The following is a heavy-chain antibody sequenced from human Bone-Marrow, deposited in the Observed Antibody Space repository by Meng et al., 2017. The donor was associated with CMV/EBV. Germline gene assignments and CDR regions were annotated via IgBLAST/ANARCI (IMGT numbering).Heavy chain of an antibody. CDR3: ARGKSITMIVPRGPYYFDY. J-gene: IGHJ4*02. V-gene: IGHV1-69*10. Sequence: SVKVSCKASGGTFSSYAISWVRQAPGQGLEWMGGIIPILGIANYAQKSQGRVTITADKSTSTAYMELSSLRSEDTAVYYCARGKSITMIVPRGPYYFDYWGQGTLVTVSS. CDR2: IIPILGIA. CDR1: GGTFSSYA. D-gene: IGHD3-22*01.